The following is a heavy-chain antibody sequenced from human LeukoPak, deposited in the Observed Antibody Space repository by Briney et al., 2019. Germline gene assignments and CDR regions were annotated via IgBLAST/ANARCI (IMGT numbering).Heavy chain of an antibody. D-gene: IGHD1-26*01. J-gene: IGHJ4*02. CDR3: ARDVGGRLDY. V-gene: IGHV3-7*01. CDR2: IKGDESAK. CDR1: GFTFSTYW. Sequence: PGGSLRLSCAASGFTFSTYWMAWVRQAPGKGLEWVANIKGDESAKHQADSVKGRFTIFRDNAQRSVYLQMSRLGGEDTAVYYCARDVGGRLDYWGQGTLVTVSS.